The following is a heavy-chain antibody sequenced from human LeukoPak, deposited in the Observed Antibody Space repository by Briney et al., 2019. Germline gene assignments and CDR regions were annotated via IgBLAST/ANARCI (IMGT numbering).Heavy chain of an antibody. V-gene: IGHV4-61*01. J-gene: IGHJ4*02. CDR3: AREDGYKGLDY. CDR2: IYYSGST. Sequence: SETLSLTCAVSGYSISSGYYWGWIRPPPGKGLEWIGYIYYSGSTNYNPSLKSRVTISVDTSKNQFSLKLSSVTAADTAVYYCAREDGYKGLDYWGQGTLVTVSS. CDR1: GYSISSGYY. D-gene: IGHD5-24*01.